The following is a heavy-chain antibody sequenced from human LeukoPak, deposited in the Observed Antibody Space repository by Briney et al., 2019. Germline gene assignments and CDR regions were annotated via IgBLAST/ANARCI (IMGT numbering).Heavy chain of an antibody. V-gene: IGHV1-2*02. D-gene: IGHD3-16*01. CDR3: ARLGSSDI. CDR2: ISPNRGGT. J-gene: IGHJ3*02. CDR1: ANTFTGYY. Sequence: ASVKVSCKASANTFTGYYMHWVRQAPGQGLEWMGWISPNRGGTNYAQKFHGRVTMTRGTSISTAYMQLSRLTSDDTAAYYCARLGSSDIWGQGTMVSVSS.